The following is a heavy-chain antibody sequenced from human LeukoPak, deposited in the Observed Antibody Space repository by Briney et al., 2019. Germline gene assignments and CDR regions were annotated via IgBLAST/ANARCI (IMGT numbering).Heavy chain of an antibody. CDR2: IYYSGST. CDR3: ARVSYDSSGYNPYGYYYYGMDV. V-gene: IGHV4-31*03. D-gene: IGHD3-22*01. J-gene: IGHJ6*02. Sequence: PSETLSLTCTVSGGSISSGGYYWSWIRQHPGRGLEWVGYIYYSGSTYYNPSLKSRVTISVDTSKNQFSLKLSSVTAADTAVYYCARVSYDSSGYNPYGYYYYGMDVWGQGTTVTVSS. CDR1: GGSISSGGYY.